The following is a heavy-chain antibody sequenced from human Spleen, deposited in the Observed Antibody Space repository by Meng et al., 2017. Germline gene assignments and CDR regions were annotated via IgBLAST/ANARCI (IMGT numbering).Heavy chain of an antibody. CDR2: IYHYGST. CDR3: ARRTYRSSSRDYFDN. Sequence: QVQLQDSGPGLVKPSGTLSLTCAVSGGSISSGNWWSWVRQPPGKGLEWIGEIYHYGSTNWNPSLKSRVTISVDKSKNQFPLKVTSVTAADTAVYYCARRTYRSSSRDYFDNWGQGTLVSVSS. D-gene: IGHD6-6*01. J-gene: IGHJ4*02. V-gene: IGHV4-4*02. CDR1: GGSISSGNW.